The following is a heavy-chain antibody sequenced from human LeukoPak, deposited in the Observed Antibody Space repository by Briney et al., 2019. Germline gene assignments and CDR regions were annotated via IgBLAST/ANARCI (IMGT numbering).Heavy chain of an antibody. D-gene: IGHD6-19*01. CDR3: ATFSAVAGYYFDY. J-gene: IGHJ4*02. CDR1: GGTFSSYA. V-gene: IGHV1-69*13. Sequence: GASVKVSCKASGGTFSSYAISWVRQAPGQGLEWMGGIIPIFSTANYAQKFQGRVTITADESTSTAYMELSSLRSEDTAVYYCATFSAVAGYYFDYWGQGTLVTVSS. CDR2: IIPIFSTA.